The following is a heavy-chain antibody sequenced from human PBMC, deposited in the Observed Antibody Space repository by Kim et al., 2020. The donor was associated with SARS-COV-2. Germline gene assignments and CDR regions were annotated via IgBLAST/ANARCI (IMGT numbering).Heavy chain of an antibody. CDR3: ARDGGSGWSYFDY. V-gene: IGHV1-46*04. Sequence: YAQKLQGRVTMTRDTSTSTVYRELRSLRSEDTAVYYCARDGGSGWSYFDYWGQGTLVTVSS. J-gene: IGHJ4*02. D-gene: IGHD6-19*01.